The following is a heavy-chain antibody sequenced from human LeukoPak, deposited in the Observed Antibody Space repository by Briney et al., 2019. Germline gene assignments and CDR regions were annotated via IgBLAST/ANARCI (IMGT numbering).Heavy chain of an antibody. CDR3: ARQGTPYSSSWYPWKVNWFDP. Sequence: PSQTLSLTCTVSGGSISSYYWSWIRQPPGKGLEWIGYIYYSGSTNYNPSLKSRVTISVDTSKNQFSLKLSSVTAADTAVYYCARQGTPYSSSWYPWKVNWFDPWGQGTLVTVSS. CDR2: IYYSGST. V-gene: IGHV4-59*08. CDR1: GGSISSYY. J-gene: IGHJ5*02. D-gene: IGHD6-13*01.